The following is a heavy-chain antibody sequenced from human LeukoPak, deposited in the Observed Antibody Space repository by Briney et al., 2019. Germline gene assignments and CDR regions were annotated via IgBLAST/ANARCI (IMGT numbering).Heavy chain of an antibody. D-gene: IGHD2-2*01. Sequence: GASVKVSCKASGYTFTGYYMHWVRQAPGQGLEWMGWINPNSGGTNYAQKFQGRVTMTRDTSISTAYMELSRLRSDDTAVYYCARDYGSSASYQPLYDYWGQGTLVTVSS. J-gene: IGHJ4*02. CDR1: GYTFTGYY. V-gene: IGHV1-2*02. CDR2: INPNSGGT. CDR3: ARDYGSSASYQPLYDY.